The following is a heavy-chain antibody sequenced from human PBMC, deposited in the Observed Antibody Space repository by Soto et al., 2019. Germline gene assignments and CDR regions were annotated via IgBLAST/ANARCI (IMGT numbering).Heavy chain of an antibody. CDR3: ARAYCSSTSCSKPNWFDP. CDR2: INPSGGST. J-gene: IGHJ5*02. D-gene: IGHD2-2*01. CDR1: GYTFTSYY. V-gene: IGHV1-46*01. Sequence: ASVKLSCKASGYTFTSYYMHWARQAPGQGLEWMGIINPSGGSTSYAQKFQGRVTMTRDTSTSTVYMELRSLRSEDTAVYYCARAYCSSTSCSKPNWFDPWGQGTLVTVSS.